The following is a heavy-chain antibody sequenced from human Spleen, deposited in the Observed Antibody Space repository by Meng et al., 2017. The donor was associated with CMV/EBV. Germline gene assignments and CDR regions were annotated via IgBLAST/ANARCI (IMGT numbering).Heavy chain of an antibody. Sequence: GPGLVNPSQTLSLTFTVSGGSISSGSYYWSWIRQPAGKGLEWIGRIYTSGSTNYNPSLKSRVTISVDTSKNQFSLKLSSVTAADTAVYYCARGQKGYFDLWGRGTLVTVSS. CDR1: GGSISSGSYY. V-gene: IGHV4-61*02. CDR3: ARGQKGYFDL. CDR2: IYTSGST. J-gene: IGHJ2*01.